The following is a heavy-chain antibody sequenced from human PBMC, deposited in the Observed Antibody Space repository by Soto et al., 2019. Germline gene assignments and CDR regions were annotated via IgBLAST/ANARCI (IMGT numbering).Heavy chain of an antibody. CDR1: GFTFSSYA. Sequence: GGSLRLSCAASGFTFSSYAMSWVRQAPGKGLEWVSAISGSGGSTYYADSVKGRFPISRDNSKNTLYLQMNSLRAEDTAVYYCAKDLIVGATTTSWFGSLDFDYWGQGTLVTVSS. CDR2: ISGSGGST. CDR3: AKDLIVGATTTSWFGSLDFDY. D-gene: IGHD1-26*01. V-gene: IGHV3-23*01. J-gene: IGHJ4*02.